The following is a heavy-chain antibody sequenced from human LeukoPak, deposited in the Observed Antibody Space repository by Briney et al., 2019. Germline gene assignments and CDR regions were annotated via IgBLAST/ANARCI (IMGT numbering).Heavy chain of an antibody. V-gene: IGHV4-39*01. Sequence: SETLSLTCTVSGGSISSSSYYWGWIRQPPGKGLEWIGSIYYSGSTYYNPSLKSRVTISVDTSKNQFSLKLSSVTAADTAVYYCAKRDEYSSSQSDYWGQGTLVTVSS. D-gene: IGHD6-6*01. CDR3: AKRDEYSSSQSDY. CDR2: IYYSGST. J-gene: IGHJ4*02. CDR1: GGSISSSSYY.